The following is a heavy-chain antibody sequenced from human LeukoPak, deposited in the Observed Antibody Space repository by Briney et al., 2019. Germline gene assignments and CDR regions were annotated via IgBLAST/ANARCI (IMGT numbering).Heavy chain of an antibody. CDR1: GYTFTSFY. CDR3: AREITIDRGAITGPVDY. J-gene: IGHJ4*02. CDR2: INPNGGSA. D-gene: IGHD3-10*01. Sequence: GASVKVSCKASGYTFTSFYMHWVRQAPGQGLECVGVINPNGGSASSAQNFQGRVTMTRDMSTSTVFMELSDLRYEDTAIYYCAREITIDRGAITGPVDYWGQGTLVTVS. V-gene: IGHV1-46*01.